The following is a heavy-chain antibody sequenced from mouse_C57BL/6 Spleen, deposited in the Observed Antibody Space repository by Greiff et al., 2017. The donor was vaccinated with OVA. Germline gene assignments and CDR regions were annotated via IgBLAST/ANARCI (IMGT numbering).Heavy chain of an antibody. J-gene: IGHJ4*01. CDR1: GYAFSSSW. Sequence: QVQLKQSGPELVKPGASVKISCKASGYAFSSSWMNWVKQRPGKGLEWIGRIYPGDGDTNYNGKFKGKATLTADKSSSTAYMQLSSLTSEDPAVYFCAKDSITTVDYAMDYWGQGTSVTVSS. CDR2: IYPGDGDT. D-gene: IGHD1-1*01. V-gene: IGHV1-82*01. CDR3: AKDSITTVDYAMDY.